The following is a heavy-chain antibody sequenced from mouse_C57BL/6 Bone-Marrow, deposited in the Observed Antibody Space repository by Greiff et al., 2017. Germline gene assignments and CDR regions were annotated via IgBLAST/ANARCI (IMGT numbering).Heavy chain of an antibody. J-gene: IGHJ2*01. D-gene: IGHD2-12*01. CDR2: IDPSDSYT. Sequence: VQLQQPGAELVRPGISVKLSCKASGYTFTSYWMHWVKQRPGQGLEWIGVIDPSDSYTNYNQKFKGKATLTVDTSSSTAYMQLSSLTSEDSAVYYCARYEYWGQGTTLTVSS. V-gene: IGHV1-59*01. CDR1: GYTFTSYW. CDR3: ARYEY.